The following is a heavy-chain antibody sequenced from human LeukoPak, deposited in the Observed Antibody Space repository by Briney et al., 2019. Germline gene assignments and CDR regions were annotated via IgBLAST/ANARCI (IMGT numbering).Heavy chain of an antibody. D-gene: IGHD4-11*01. CDR2: VSVEGIGR. CDR3: ATVTKVDFNY. CDR1: GFTFSSYT. J-gene: IGHJ4*02. Sequence: SLRLCCAASGFTFSSYTFYWFRQAPDKGLEWVASVSVEGIGRYFPGSVEGRFAISRDDSKKSVFLQMSNLRPEDTAVYFCATVTKVDFNYWGEGTLVTVS. V-gene: IGHV3-30*09.